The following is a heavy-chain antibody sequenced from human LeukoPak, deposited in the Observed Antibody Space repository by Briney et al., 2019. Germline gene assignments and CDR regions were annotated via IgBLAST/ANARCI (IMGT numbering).Heavy chain of an antibody. CDR1: GGTFSSYA. CDR3: ARVHGSGSYYNYFDY. V-gene: IGHV1-69*01. Sequence: SVKVSCKASGGTFSSYAISWVRQAPGQGLEWMGGIIPIFGTANYAQKFQGRVTITADESTSTAYMELSSLRSEDTAVYHCARVHGSGSYYNYFDYWGQGTLVTVSS. CDR2: IIPIFGTA. J-gene: IGHJ4*02. D-gene: IGHD3-10*01.